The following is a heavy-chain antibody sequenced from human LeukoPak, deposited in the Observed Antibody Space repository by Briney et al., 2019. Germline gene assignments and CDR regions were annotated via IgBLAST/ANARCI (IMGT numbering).Heavy chain of an antibody. J-gene: IGHJ5*02. V-gene: IGHV1-69*04. CDR3: ASLWGYSGS. CDR2: IIPILGIA. CDR1: GGTFSSYA. D-gene: IGHD5-12*01. Sequence: SVRVSCKASGGTFSSYAISWVRQAPGQGLEWMGRIIPILGIANYAQKFQGRVTITADKSTSTAYMELSSLRSEDTAVYYCASLWGYSGSWGQGTLVTVSS.